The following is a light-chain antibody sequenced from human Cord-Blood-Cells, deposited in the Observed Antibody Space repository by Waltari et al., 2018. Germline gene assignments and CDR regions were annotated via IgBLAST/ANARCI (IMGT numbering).Light chain of an antibody. J-gene: IGLJ1*01. CDR2: DVS. Sequence: QSALTQPASVSGSPGQSITISCTGTSSDVGGYNYVSWDQQHPGKAPKLMIYDVSNRPSGVSNRFSGSKSGNTASLTISGLQAEDEADYYCSSYTSSITLYVFGTGTKVTVL. CDR3: SSYTSSITLYV. V-gene: IGLV2-14*01. CDR1: SSDVGGYNY.